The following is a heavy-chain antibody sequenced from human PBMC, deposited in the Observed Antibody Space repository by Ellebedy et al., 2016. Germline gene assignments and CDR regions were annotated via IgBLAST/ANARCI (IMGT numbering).Heavy chain of an antibody. J-gene: IGHJ4*02. Sequence: GGSLRLSXAASGFTFSNYAMSWLRQAPGKGLEWVSRISGGGGDTYYADSVKGRFTISRDNAKNSLYLQMNSLRAEDTALYYCAKDMSDYYDSSAVDYWGQGTLVTVSS. CDR2: ISGGGGDT. CDR1: GFTFSNYA. V-gene: IGHV3-23*01. CDR3: AKDMSDYYDSSAVDY. D-gene: IGHD3-22*01.